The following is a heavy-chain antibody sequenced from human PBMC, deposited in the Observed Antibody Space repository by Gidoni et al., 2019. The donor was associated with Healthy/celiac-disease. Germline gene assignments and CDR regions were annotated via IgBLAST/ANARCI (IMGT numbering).Heavy chain of an antibody. J-gene: IGHJ6*02. V-gene: IGHV3-33*01. D-gene: IGHD6-6*01. CDR2: IWYDGSNK. CDR1: GFTFSSYG. Sequence: QVQLVESGGGVVQPGRSLRLSCAASGFTFSSYGMHWVRQAPGKGLEWVAVIWYDGSNKYYADSVKGRFTISRDNSKNTLYLQMNSLRAEDTAVYYCARDTPKGSGPPSSYYYYYGMDVWGQGTTVTVSS. CDR3: ARDTPKGSGPPSSYYYYYGMDV.